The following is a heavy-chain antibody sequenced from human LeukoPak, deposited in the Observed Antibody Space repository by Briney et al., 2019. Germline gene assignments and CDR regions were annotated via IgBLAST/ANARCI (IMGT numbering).Heavy chain of an antibody. J-gene: IGHJ6*02. V-gene: IGHV3-74*01. CDR3: ARDYYYGMDV. CDR1: GFTFSTYW. Sequence: PGGSLRLSCAASGFTFSTYWMHWVRHAPGKGLEWVSRINPDGITTTCADSVKGRFTISRDNAKNTLFLQMNSQRAEDTAVYYCARDYYYGMDVWGQGTTITVSS. CDR2: INPDGITT.